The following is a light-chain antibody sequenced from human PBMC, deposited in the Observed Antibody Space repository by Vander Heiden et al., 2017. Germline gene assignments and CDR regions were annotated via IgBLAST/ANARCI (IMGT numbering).Light chain of an antibody. CDR1: QSVSSY. CDR3: QQRINGPLTWT. J-gene: IGKJ1*01. Sequence: EIVLTQSPATLSLSPGERATLSCRASQSVSSYLAWYQQKPGQAPRLLIYDASNRATGIQARFSGSGYGTDFTLTISSLEPEDFAVYYCQQRINGPLTWTFGQGTKVEIK. CDR2: DAS. V-gene: IGKV3-11*01.